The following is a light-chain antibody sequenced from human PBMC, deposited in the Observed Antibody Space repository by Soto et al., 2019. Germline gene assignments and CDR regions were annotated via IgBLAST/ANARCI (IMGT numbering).Light chain of an antibody. J-gene: IGKJ1*01. CDR1: QSVSSSY. V-gene: IGKV3-20*01. CDR2: GAS. Sequence: EIVLTQSPGTLSLSPGERATLSCRASQSVSSSYLAWYQQKPGQAPRLLIYGASSRATGIPARFSGSGSGTDFTLTISGLEPEDFAVYYCQQRQTFGQGTKVDI. CDR3: QQRQT.